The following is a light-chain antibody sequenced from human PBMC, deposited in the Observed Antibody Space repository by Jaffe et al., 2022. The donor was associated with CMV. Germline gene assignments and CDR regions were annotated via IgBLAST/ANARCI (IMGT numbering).Light chain of an antibody. V-gene: IGKV3-20*01. CDR2: GAS. J-gene: IGKJ2*01. CDR1: QSVSSSY. Sequence: EIVLTQSPGTLSLSPGERATLSCRASQSVSSSYLAWYQQKPGQAPRLLIYGASSRATGIPDRFSGSGSGTDFTLTISRLEPEDFAVYYCQHHQNTFGQGTKLEIK. CDR3: QHHQNT.